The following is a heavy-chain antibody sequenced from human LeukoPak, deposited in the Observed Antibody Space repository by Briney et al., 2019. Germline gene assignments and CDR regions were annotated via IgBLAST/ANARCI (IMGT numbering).Heavy chain of an antibody. CDR3: ARDLSRYSGSFTADYYFDY. V-gene: IGHV1-46*01. Sequence: ASVKVSCKASGGTFTSYYMHWVRQAPGQGLEWMGIINPSGGSTSYAQKFQGRVTMTRDMSTSTVYMELSSLRSEDTAVYYCARDLSRYSGSFTADYYFDYWGQGTLVTVSS. CDR1: GGTFTSYY. J-gene: IGHJ4*02. CDR2: INPSGGST. D-gene: IGHD1-26*01.